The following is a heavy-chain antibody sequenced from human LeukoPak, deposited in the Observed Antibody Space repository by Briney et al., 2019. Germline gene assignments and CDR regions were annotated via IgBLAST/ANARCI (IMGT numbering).Heavy chain of an antibody. J-gene: IGHJ4*02. CDR2: INPNSGGT. CDR1: GYTFTGYY. Sequence: ASVKFSCKASGYTFTGYYMHWVRQAPGQGLEWMGWINPNSGGTNYAQKFQGRVTMTRDTSISTAYMELSRLRSDDTAVYYCARATLIVVVPAAADYWGQGTLVTVSS. D-gene: IGHD2-2*01. CDR3: ARATLIVVVPAAADY. V-gene: IGHV1-2*02.